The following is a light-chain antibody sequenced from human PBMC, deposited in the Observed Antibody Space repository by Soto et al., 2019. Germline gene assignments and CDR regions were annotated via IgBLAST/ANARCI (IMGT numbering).Light chain of an antibody. V-gene: IGKV1D-13*01. CDR3: QQFNNYPIT. J-gene: IGKJ5*01. Sequence: ALQLTQSPSSLSASVGDRVTITCRASQGIFSALAWYQQKPGKAPNLLIYDASSLQSGVPSRFSGSGSGTDFTLTISSLQPEDFATYYCQQFNNYPITFGQGTRLEIK. CDR1: QGIFSA. CDR2: DAS.